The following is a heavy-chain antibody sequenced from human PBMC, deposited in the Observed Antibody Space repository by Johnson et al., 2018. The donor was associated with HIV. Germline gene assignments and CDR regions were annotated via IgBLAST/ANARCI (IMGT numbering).Heavy chain of an antibody. CDR3: ANARILDAFNI. Sequence: VQLVESGGGLVKPGGSLRLSCAASGFTFSSYALTWVRQAPGKGLEWICAISGDDGETFYADSVKGRFTISRDNSKNTVYLHMSRLTADETAVYYCANARILDAFNIWGPGTMVTVSS. V-gene: IGHV3-23*04. D-gene: IGHD2-21*01. CDR2: ISGDDGET. J-gene: IGHJ3*02. CDR1: GFTFSSYA.